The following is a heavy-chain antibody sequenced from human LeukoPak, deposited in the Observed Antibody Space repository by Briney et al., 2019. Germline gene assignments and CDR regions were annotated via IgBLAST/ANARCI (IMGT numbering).Heavy chain of an antibody. D-gene: IGHD1-26*01. Sequence: GGSLRLSCAASGFTFSIYWMNWVRQAPGKGLEWVASIKRDGSEIYYVDSVKGRFTISRDNAKHSVYLEMNSLRADDTGVYYCNSGRSPYWGPGTLVTVSS. J-gene: IGHJ4*02. CDR3: NSGRSPY. CDR2: IKRDGSEI. V-gene: IGHV3-7*02. CDR1: GFTFSIYW.